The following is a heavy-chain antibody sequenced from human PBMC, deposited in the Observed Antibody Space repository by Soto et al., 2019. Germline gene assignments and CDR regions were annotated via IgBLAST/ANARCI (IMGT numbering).Heavy chain of an antibody. V-gene: IGHV4-39*01. CDR2: IYYSGST. J-gene: IGHJ5*02. CDR1: GGSISSSSYY. CDR3: ARSGITMVRGVIIRSWFDP. Sequence: KTSETLSLTCTVSGGSISSSSYYWGWIRQPPGKGLEWIGSIYYSGSTYYNPSLKSRVTISVDTSKNQFSLKLSSVTAADTAVYCCARSGITMVRGVIIRSWFDPWGQGTLVTVSS. D-gene: IGHD3-10*01.